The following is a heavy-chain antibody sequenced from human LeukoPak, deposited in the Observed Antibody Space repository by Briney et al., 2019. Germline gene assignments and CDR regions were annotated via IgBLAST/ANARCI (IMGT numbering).Heavy chain of an antibody. J-gene: IGHJ4*02. CDR2: IRYDGSNK. CDR1: GFTFSSYG. Sequence: GGSLRLSCAASGFTFSSYGMHWVRQAPGKGLEWVAFIRYDGSNKYYADSVKGRFTISRATSKNTLYLQMNRLRAEDTAVYYCARNNYYGSGSYYVYWGQGTLVTVSS. CDR3: ARNNYYGSGSYYVY. V-gene: IGHV3-30*02. D-gene: IGHD3-10*01.